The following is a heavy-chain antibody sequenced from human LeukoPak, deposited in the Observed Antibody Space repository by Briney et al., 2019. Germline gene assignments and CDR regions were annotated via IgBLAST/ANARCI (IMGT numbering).Heavy chain of an antibody. CDR1: GFTFSSYS. Sequence: PGGSLRLSCAASGFTFSSYSMNWVRQAPGKGLEWVSSISGSSSYIYYADSVKGRFTISRDNAKNSLYLQMNSLRAEDTAVYYCARSVFRYYYDSSGYYWGQGTLVTVSS. V-gene: IGHV3-21*01. J-gene: IGHJ4*02. CDR3: ARSVFRYYYDSSGYY. D-gene: IGHD3-22*01. CDR2: ISGSSSYI.